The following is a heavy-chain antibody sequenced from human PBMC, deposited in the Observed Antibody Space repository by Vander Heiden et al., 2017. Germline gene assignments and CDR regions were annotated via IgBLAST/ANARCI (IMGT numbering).Heavy chain of an antibody. CDR1: GFTFSSYA. CDR3: AKDLDYYYGMDV. CDR2: ISGSGGST. Sequence: EVQLLASGGRLVQPGGSLSLSCAASGFTFSSYAMSGVSQAPGKGLEWVSAISGSGGSTYYADSVKGRFTISRDNSKNTLYLQMNSLRAEDTAVYYCAKDLDYYYGMDVWGQGTTVTVSS. J-gene: IGHJ6*02. V-gene: IGHV3-23*01.